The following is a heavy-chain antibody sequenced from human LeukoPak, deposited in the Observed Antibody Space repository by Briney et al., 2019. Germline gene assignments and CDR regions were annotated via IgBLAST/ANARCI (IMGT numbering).Heavy chain of an antibody. CDR3: ARDGRGYSY. CDR2: IYYSGST. J-gene: IGHJ4*02. CDR1: GFTFSDYY. V-gene: IGHV4-31*02. Sequence: LRLSCAASGFTFSDYYMSWIRQAPGKGLEWIGYIYYSGSTYYNPSLKSRVTISVDTSKNQFSLKLSSVTAADTAVYYCARDGRGYSYWGQGTLVTVSS. D-gene: IGHD5-18*01.